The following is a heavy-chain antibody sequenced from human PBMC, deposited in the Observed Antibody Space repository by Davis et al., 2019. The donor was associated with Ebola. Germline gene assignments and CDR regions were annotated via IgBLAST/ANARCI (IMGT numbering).Heavy chain of an antibody. D-gene: IGHD5-18*01. V-gene: IGHV4-34*01. CDR3: ARGAPLQLWRFSYYYMDV. CDR2: IHHSGST. Sequence: PSETLSLTCAVYGESFSAYYWNWIRQSPGKGLEWIGEIHHSGSTNSNPSLNSRVTISIDSSKNQFSLKLSSVTAADTAVYYCARGAPLQLWRFSYYYMDVWGEGTTVTVSS. J-gene: IGHJ6*03. CDR1: GESFSAYY.